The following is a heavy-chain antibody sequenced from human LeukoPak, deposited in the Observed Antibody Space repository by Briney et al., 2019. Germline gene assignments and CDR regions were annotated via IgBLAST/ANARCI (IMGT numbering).Heavy chain of an antibody. CDR1: GFTFNNYG. CDR2: IRYDGSNK. CDR3: AKDPGGCYSHFDY. D-gene: IGHD2-15*01. J-gene: IGHJ4*02. Sequence: GGSLSLFCAACGFTFNNYGMHWVPEAPGKGLEWVAYIRYDGSNKYYADSVRGRFTISRDNSKNTLSLQINTQRAEDTAVYYCAKDPGGCYSHFDYWGQGTLVIVSS. V-gene: IGHV3-30*02.